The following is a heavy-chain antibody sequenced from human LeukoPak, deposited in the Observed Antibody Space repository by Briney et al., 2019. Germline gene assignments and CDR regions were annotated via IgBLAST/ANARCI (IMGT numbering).Heavy chain of an antibody. CDR1: GGSISSSSYY. CDR2: IYYSGST. J-gene: IGHJ4*02. V-gene: IGHV4-39*01. D-gene: IGHD2-15*01. Sequence: SETLSLTCTVSGGSISSSSYYWGWIRQPPGKGLEWIGSIYYSGSTYYNPSLKSRVTISVDTSKNQFSLKLSSVTAADTAVYYCARHASRVYQDIVVVVAATPYYFDYWGQGTLVTVSS. CDR3: ARHASRVYQDIVVVVAATPYYFDY.